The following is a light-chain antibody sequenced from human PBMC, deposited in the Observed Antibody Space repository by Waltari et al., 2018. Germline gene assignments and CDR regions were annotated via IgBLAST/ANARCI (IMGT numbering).Light chain of an antibody. CDR1: ITNY. V-gene: IGKV1-16*02. CDR2: AAS. J-gene: IGKJ5*01. CDR3: QQYDNYPP. Sequence: ITNYLAWFQQKPGKAPKSLIYAASSLQSGVPSKFGGSGSGTNFTLTISRLQPEDIATYYCQQYDNYPPFGQGTRLQIK.